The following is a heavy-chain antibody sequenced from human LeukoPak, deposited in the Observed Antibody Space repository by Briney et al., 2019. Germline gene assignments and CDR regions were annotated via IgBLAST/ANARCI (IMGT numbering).Heavy chain of an antibody. J-gene: IGHJ4*02. V-gene: IGHV1-18*01. Sequence: TSRIRLVRQAPGQGLEWMGWIGTYGGDTYSAQKFQGRITVTTDTSTSTAYMELRSLRSDDTAVYYCARMEGLTFDYWGQGTLVTVSS. D-gene: IGHD3-3*01. CDR3: ARMEGLTFDY. CDR1: TSR. CDR2: IGTYGGDT.